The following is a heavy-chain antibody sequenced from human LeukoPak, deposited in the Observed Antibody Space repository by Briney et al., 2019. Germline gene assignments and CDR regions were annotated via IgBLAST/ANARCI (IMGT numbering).Heavy chain of an antibody. V-gene: IGHV3-53*01. CDR1: GGSFSGYY. D-gene: IGHD6-13*01. Sequence: ETLSLTCAVYGGSFSGYYWSWVRQAPGKGLEWVSVIYSGGSTYYADSVKGRFTISRDNSKNTLYLQMNSLRAEDTAVYYCAREGYGSSWVDYWGQGTLVTVSS. J-gene: IGHJ4*02. CDR3: AREGYGSSWVDY. CDR2: IYSGGST.